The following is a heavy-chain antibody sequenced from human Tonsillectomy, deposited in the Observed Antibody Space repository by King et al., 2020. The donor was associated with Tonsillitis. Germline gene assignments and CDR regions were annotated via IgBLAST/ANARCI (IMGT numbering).Heavy chain of an antibody. CDR3: ARTGGIGGAGTGDYYGMDV. Sequence: VQLVESGAEVKKPGASVKVSCKASGYTFTGYYMHWVRQAPGQGLEWMGWINPNSGGTNFAQTFQGRVTMTRDTSISTAYMELSRLRSDDTAVYYCARTGGIGGAGTGDYYGMDVWGQGTTVTVSS. D-gene: IGHD6-19*01. CDR2: INPNSGGT. CDR1: GYTFTGYY. V-gene: IGHV1-2*02. J-gene: IGHJ6*02.